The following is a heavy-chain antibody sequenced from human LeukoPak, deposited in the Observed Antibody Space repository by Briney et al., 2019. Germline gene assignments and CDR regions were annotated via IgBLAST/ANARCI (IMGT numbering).Heavy chain of an antibody. CDR2: ISNSSSTI. Sequence: GGSLRLSCAASGFTFSSYSMNWVRQAPGKGLEWVSYISNSSSTIYYADSVKGRFTISRDNAKNSLYLQMNSLRDEDTAVYYCARDWDYYDSSGIDYWGQGTLVTVSS. V-gene: IGHV3-48*02. J-gene: IGHJ4*02. CDR3: ARDWDYYDSSGIDY. CDR1: GFTFSSYS. D-gene: IGHD3-22*01.